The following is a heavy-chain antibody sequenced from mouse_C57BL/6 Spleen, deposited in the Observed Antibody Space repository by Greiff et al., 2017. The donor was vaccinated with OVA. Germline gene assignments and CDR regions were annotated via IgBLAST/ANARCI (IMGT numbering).Heavy chain of an antibody. D-gene: IGHD2-4*01. CDR3: AKQDDYYFDY. CDR2: IWGDGST. J-gene: IGHJ2*01. Sequence: VKLMESGPGLVAPSPCLSISCNVSGFSLTSYGVSWVSQPPGKGLEWMGVIWGDGSTNYQSALISRLSISTDNAKSQVFLKLNSLQTADTATYYSAKQDDYYFDYWGQGTTLTVSS. CDR1: GFSLTSYG. V-gene: IGHV2-3*01.